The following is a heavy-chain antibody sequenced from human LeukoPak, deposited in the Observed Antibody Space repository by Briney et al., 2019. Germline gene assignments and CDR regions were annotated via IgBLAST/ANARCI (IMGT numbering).Heavy chain of an antibody. V-gene: IGHV3-73*01. D-gene: IGHD3-10*01. CDR1: GFTFSGSA. J-gene: IGHJ4*02. CDR3: TRRYVGYYGSGSYDFDY. Sequence: GGSLRLSCAASGFTFSGSAMHWVRQASGKGLEWDGRIRSKANSYATAYAASVKGRFTISRDHSKIPACLQMNSLKTEDTAVYYCTRRYVGYYGSGSYDFDYWGQGTLVTVSS. CDR2: IRSKANSYAT.